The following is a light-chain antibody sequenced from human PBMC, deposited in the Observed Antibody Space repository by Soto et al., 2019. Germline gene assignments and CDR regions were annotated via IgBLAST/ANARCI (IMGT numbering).Light chain of an antibody. Sequence: PGERATLSCRASQRVSSNFLAWYQQKPGQAPRLLIYGASTRATGIPDRFSGSGSGTDFTLTVSRLEPEDFAVYYCQQYNSWPPYTFGQGTKLEIK. CDR3: QQYNSWPPYT. J-gene: IGKJ2*01. CDR1: QRVSSNF. CDR2: GAS. V-gene: IGKV3-20*01.